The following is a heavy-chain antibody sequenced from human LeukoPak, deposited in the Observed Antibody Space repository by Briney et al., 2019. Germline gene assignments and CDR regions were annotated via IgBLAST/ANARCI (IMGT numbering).Heavy chain of an antibody. D-gene: IGHD6-13*01. V-gene: IGHV3-33*06. J-gene: IGHJ4*02. CDR2: ICYDGSYK. CDR3: AKVVQYTASTGTGLDY. Sequence: GGSLRLSCAASGFTFSNYGMHWVRQAPGKGLDRVAVICYDGSYKSYADSVKGRFTISRDNSKNTLYLQMNSLRAEDAAIYYCAKVVQYTASTGTGLDYWGQGTAVTVSS. CDR1: GFTFSNYG.